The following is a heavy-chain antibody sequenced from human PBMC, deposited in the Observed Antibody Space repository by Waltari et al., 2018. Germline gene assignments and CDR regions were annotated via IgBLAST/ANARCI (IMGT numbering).Heavy chain of an antibody. Sequence: QVQLEQSGAEVKKPGSSVKVSCKASGGTFSRYAISWVRQAPGQGLEWMGGIIPILDLSNYAQKFQDRVTITADESTSTAYMALSSLRSEDSAVYYCALSTEGNYYYYYMDVWGKGTTVTVSS. CDR1: GGTFSRYA. D-gene: IGHD3-10*01. CDR3: ALSTEGNYYYYYMDV. J-gene: IGHJ6*03. V-gene: IGHV1-69*04. CDR2: IIPILDLS.